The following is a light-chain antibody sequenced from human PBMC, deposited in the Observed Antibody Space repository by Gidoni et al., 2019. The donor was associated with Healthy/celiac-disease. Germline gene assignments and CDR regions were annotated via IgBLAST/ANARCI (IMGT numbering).Light chain of an antibody. V-gene: IGKV1-39*01. Sequence: DIQMTQSPSSLSASVGDRVTITCRASQSISSYLNWYQQKPGNPPKLLFYAASSLQSGVPSMCSGSASGTYFTLTISMLHPEDFATYYCQQSYRTPLTFXGXTKVEIK. CDR3: QQSYRTPLT. J-gene: IGKJ4*01. CDR1: QSISSY. CDR2: AAS.